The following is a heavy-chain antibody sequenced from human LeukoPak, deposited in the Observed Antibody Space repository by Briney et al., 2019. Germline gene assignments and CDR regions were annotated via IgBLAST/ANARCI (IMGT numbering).Heavy chain of an antibody. CDR3: ARVWNAAAYEYYFDY. CDR1: VYTFTTYA. J-gene: IGHJ4*02. Sequence: ASVKVSCKASVYTFTTYAISWVRQAPGQGLEWMGWISAYNGNIKYAQKFQGRVTMTTDTSTSTAYMELRSLRSDDTAVYYCARVWNAAAYEYYFDYWGQGTLVTVSS. V-gene: IGHV1-18*01. D-gene: IGHD6-13*01. CDR2: ISAYNGNI.